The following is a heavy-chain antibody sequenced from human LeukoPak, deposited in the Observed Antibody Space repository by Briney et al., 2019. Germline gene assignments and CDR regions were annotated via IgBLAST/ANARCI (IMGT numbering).Heavy chain of an antibody. CDR1: GFTFSSYG. CDR3: AAFWSGSDY. CDR2: ISYDGSNK. Sequence: PGRSLRLSCAASGFTFSSYGMHWVRQAPGKGLEWVAVISYDGSNKYYADSVKGRFTISRDNSKNTLYLQMNSLRAEDTAVYYCAAFWSGSDYWGQGTLVTVSS. D-gene: IGHD3-3*01. V-gene: IGHV3-30*03. J-gene: IGHJ4*02.